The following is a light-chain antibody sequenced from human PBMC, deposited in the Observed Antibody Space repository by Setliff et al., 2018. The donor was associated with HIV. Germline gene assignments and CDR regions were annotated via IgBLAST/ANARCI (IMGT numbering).Light chain of an antibody. Sequence: QSVLTQPASVSGSPGQSITISCTGTSSDVGAYNYVSWYQQHPGTAPKLIIYDVTKRPSGVSNRFSGSKSGNTASLTISGLQPEDEADYYCSSYTGSSTLGVFGTGTKVTVL. CDR1: SSDVGAYNY. CDR2: DVT. V-gene: IGLV2-14*01. J-gene: IGLJ1*01. CDR3: SSYTGSSTLGV.